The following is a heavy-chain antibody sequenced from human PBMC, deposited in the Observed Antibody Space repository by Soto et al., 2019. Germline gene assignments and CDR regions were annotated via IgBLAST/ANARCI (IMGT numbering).Heavy chain of an antibody. Sequence: GGSLRLSCAASGFTFITYSMNWVSQAPGKGLERVSYIGSRNNTIFYTDSVKVRFTVSRGNAKNSLYLKMNSLRAEVMAVYYFARPTYYYDSSGPPAYWGQGTMGT. CDR3: ARPTYYYDSSGPPAY. J-gene: IGHJ4*02. CDR2: IGSRNNTI. V-gene: IGHV3-48*01. D-gene: IGHD3-22*01. CDR1: GFTFITYS.